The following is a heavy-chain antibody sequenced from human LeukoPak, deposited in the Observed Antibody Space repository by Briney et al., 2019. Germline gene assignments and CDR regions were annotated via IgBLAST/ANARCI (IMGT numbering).Heavy chain of an antibody. V-gene: IGHV4-59*01. CDR1: GGSINNYY. CDR2: IYYTGST. CDR3: ARHRGSGYPYFDY. D-gene: IGHD3-22*01. J-gene: IGHJ4*02. Sequence: SETLSLTCTVSGGSINNYYWSWIRQPPGKGLEWIGYIYYTGSTNYNPSLKSRVTISVDTSKSHFSLKMRTLTAADTAVYYCARHRGSGYPYFDYWGQGTLVTVSS.